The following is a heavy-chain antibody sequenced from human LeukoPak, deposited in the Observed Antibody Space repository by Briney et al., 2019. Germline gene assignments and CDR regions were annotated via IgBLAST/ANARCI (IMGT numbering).Heavy chain of an antibody. V-gene: IGHV3-23*01. CDR1: GFTFSSSA. Sequence: PGGSLRLSCAASGFTFSSSAMNWVRQAPGKGLEWVSAISGSGGSTYYADSVKGRFTISRDNSKNTLYLQMNSLRAEDTAVYYCAKDPHPYYDFWSGYLWGQGTLVTVSS. J-gene: IGHJ5*02. CDR2: ISGSGGST. CDR3: AKDPHPYYDFWSGYL. D-gene: IGHD3-3*01.